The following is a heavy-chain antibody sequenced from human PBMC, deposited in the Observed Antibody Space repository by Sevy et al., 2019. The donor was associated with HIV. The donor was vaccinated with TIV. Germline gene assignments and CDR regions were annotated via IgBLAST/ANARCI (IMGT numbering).Heavy chain of an antibody. CDR2: ISSSSSYI. Sequence: GGSLRLSCAASGFTFSSYSMNWVRQAPGKGLEWVSSISSSSSYIYYADSVKGRFTISRDNAKNSLYLQMNSLRAEDTAVYYRARDAGVDTARYYFDYWGQGTLVTVSS. V-gene: IGHV3-21*01. J-gene: IGHJ4*02. D-gene: IGHD5-18*01. CDR1: GFTFSSYS. CDR3: ARDAGVDTARYYFDY.